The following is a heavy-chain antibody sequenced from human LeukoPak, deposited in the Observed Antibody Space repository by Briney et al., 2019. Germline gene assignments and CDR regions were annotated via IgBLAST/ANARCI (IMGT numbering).Heavy chain of an antibody. V-gene: IGHV3-15*01. CDR1: GFTFSNAW. Sequence: GGSLRLSCAASGFTFSNAWMSWVRQAPGKGLEWVGRIKSKTDGGTTDYAAPVKGRFTISRDDSKNTLYLQMNSLKTGDTAVYYCTTVAGPYYYYYYMDVWGKGTTATVSS. CDR3: TTVAGPYYYYYYMDV. J-gene: IGHJ6*03. CDR2: IKSKTDGGTT. D-gene: IGHD6-19*01.